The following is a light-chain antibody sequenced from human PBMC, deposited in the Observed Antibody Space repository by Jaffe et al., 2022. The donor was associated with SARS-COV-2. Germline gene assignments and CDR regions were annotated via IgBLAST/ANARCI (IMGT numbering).Light chain of an antibody. J-gene: IGLJ3*02. Sequence: QSVLTQPPSVSAAPGQKVTISCSGSTSNIGNNYVSWYQQLPGTAPKLLIYENNKRPSGIPDRFSGSKSGTSATLGITGLQTGDEADYYCAAWDSSLSVRVFGGGTKLTVL. CDR2: ENN. CDR1: TSNIGNNY. CDR3: AAWDSSLSVRV. V-gene: IGLV1-51*02.